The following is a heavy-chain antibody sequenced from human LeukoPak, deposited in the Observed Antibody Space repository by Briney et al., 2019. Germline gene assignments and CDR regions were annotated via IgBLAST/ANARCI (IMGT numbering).Heavy chain of an antibody. Sequence: PGGSLRLSCAASGFTFSSDAMSWVRQAPGKGLEWVSAISGSGGSTYYADSVKGRFTISRDNSKNTLYLQMNSLGVEDTAVYYCARGVSPRGFLGYWGQGTLVTVSS. D-gene: IGHD3-3*01. V-gene: IGHV3-23*01. CDR2: ISGSGGST. J-gene: IGHJ4*02. CDR3: ARGVSPRGFLGY. CDR1: GFTFSSDA.